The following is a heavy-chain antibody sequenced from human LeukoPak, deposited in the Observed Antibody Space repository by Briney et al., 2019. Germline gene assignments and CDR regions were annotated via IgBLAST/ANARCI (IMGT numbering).Heavy chain of an antibody. Sequence: GGSLRLFCAASGFTFTNYDMHWVRQATGRGLEWVSAIGIRGDTYYPGSVKGRFTISRENAKSSLYLQMNSLRAEDTAVYYCARGGIQVSGIDEIDHWGQGTLVTVSS. CDR1: GFTFTNYD. V-gene: IGHV3-13*01. D-gene: IGHD5-18*01. CDR3: ARGGIQVSGIDEIDH. J-gene: IGHJ4*02. CDR2: IGIRGDT.